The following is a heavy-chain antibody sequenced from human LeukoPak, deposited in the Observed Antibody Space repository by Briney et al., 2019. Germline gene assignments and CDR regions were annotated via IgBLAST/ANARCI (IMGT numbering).Heavy chain of an antibody. CDR1: GYTFTGYY. J-gene: IGHJ3*02. Sequence: GASVKVSCKASGYTFTGYYMHWVRQAPGQGLEWMGWINPNSGGTNYAQKFQGRVTMTRDTSISTAYVELSRLRSDDTAVYYCARDYYDSSGHDAFDIWGQGTMVTVSS. V-gene: IGHV1-2*02. D-gene: IGHD3-22*01. CDR3: ARDYYDSSGHDAFDI. CDR2: INPNSGGT.